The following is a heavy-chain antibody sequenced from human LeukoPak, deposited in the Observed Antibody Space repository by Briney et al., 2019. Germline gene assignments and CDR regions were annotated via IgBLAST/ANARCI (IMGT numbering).Heavy chain of an antibody. Sequence: GSLRLSCAASGFTFSGSAMHWVRQASGKGLEWVGRIRSKANGYTTAYGASVKGRFTISRDDSQRATYVQMNSLKIEDTAVYYCTRLAGGDAFDIWGPGTMVTVSS. CDR1: GFTFSGSA. V-gene: IGHV3-73*01. CDR3: TRLAGGDAFDI. D-gene: IGHD2-15*01. J-gene: IGHJ3*02. CDR2: IRSKANGYTT.